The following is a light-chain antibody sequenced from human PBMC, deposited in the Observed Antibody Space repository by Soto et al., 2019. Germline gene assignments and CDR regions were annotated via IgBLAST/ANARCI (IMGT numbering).Light chain of an antibody. CDR2: DVS. Sequence: QSALTQPRSVSGSPGQSVTIFCTGTSSDVGGYNYVSWYQEQPGKAPKLMIYDVSKRPSGVPDRFSGSKSGNTASLTISGLQAEDEADYYCCSYAGSYSYVFGTGTKLTVL. CDR3: CSYAGSYSYV. CDR1: SSDVGGYNY. V-gene: IGLV2-11*01. J-gene: IGLJ1*01.